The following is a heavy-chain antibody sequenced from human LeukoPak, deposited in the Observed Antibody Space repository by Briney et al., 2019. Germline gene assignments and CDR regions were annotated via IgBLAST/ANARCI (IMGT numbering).Heavy chain of an antibody. D-gene: IGHD3-22*01. V-gene: IGHV3-33*01. CDR2: IWYDGSNK. CDR1: GFTFSSYG. CDR3: ARSPYYYDSSGHLL. Sequence: GGSLRLSCAASGFTFSSYGMHWVRQAPGKGLEWVAVIWYDGSNKYYADSVKGRFTISRDNSKNTLYLQMNSLRAEDTAVYYCARSPYYYDSSGHLLWGQGTLVTVSS. J-gene: IGHJ4*02.